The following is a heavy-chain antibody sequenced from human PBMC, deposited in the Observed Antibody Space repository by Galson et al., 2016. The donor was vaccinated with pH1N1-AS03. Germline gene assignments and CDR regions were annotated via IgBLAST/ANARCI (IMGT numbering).Heavy chain of an antibody. D-gene: IGHD2-15*01. V-gene: IGHV2-5*02. Sequence: PALVKPTQTLTLTCAFSGFSLTTRGVGVGWIRQPPGKALEWLALIYWDDDKRYSPSLKSRLTITRDISKNRVVLTMTHMDPVDTATYYCAHSGPPLPKVKLCSGGNCYYYHGMDVWGQGTTVTVSS. J-gene: IGHJ6*01. CDR2: IYWDDDK. CDR3: AHSGPPLPKVKLCSGGNCYYYHGMDV. CDR1: GFSLTTRGVG.